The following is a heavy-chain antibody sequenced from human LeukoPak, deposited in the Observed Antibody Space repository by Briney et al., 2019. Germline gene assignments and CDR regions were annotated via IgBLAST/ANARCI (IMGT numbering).Heavy chain of an antibody. CDR3: AKGGQLWGNLGADYFDY. J-gene: IGHJ4*02. Sequence: GGSLRLSCAASGFTFSSYGMHWVRQAPGKGLEWVAVISYDGSNKYYADSVKGRFTISRDNSKNTLYLQMNSLRAEDTAVYYCAKGGQLWGNLGADYFDYWGQGTLVTVSS. CDR2: ISYDGSNK. CDR1: GFTFSSYG. V-gene: IGHV3-30*18. D-gene: IGHD5-18*01.